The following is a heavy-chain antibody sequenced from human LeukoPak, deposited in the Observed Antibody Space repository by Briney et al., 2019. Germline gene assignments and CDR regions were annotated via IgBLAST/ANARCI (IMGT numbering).Heavy chain of an antibody. V-gene: IGHV3-30*18. Sequence: PGGSLRLSCAASGFTFSSYGMHWVRQAPGKGLEWVAVISYDGSNKYYAVSVKGRFTISRDNSKNTLYLQMNSLRAEDTAVYYCAKVEYSSSSPDYWGQGTLVTVSS. D-gene: IGHD6-6*01. CDR3: AKVEYSSSSPDY. CDR2: ISYDGSNK. CDR1: GFTFSSYG. J-gene: IGHJ4*02.